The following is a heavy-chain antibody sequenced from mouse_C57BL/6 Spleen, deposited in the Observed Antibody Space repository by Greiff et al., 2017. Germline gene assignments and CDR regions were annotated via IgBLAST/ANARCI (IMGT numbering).Heavy chain of an antibody. CDR2: INPSTGGT. V-gene: IGHV1-42*01. Sequence: VQLQQSGPELVKPGASVKISCKASGYSFTGYYMNWVKQSPEKSLEWIGEINPSTGGTTYNQKFKAKATLTVDKSSSTAYMQLKSLTSEDSAVYYCARRKGLPYAMDYWGQGTSVTVSS. CDR1: GYSFTGYY. J-gene: IGHJ4*01. CDR3: ARRKGLPYAMDY. D-gene: IGHD2-4*01.